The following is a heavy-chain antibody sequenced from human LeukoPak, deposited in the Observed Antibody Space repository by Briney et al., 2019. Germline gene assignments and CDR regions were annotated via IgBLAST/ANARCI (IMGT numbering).Heavy chain of an antibody. CDR2: FDPEDGET. CDR3: ARAPMGVAPLY. D-gene: IGHD1-26*01. Sequence: ASVKVSCKVSGYTLTELSMHWVRQAPGKGLEWMGSFDPEDGETIYAQKFQGRVSLTRDTSITTAYMELSSLRSDDTAFYYCARAPMGVAPLYWGQGTLVTVSS. J-gene: IGHJ4*02. CDR1: GYTLTELS. V-gene: IGHV1-24*01.